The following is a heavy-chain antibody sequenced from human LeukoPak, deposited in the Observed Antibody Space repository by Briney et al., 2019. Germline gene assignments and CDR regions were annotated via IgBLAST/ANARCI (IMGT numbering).Heavy chain of an antibody. Sequence: GGSLRVSCAASGFTFSSYAMSWVRQAPGKGLEWVSDINGSGGSTYYADSVKGRFTISRDNAKNSLYLQMNSLRAEDTAVYYCGRDQTPFYWGQGSLVTVSS. J-gene: IGHJ4*02. D-gene: IGHD2-15*01. V-gene: IGHV3-23*01. CDR2: INGSGGST. CDR3: GRDQTPFY. CDR1: GFTFSSYA.